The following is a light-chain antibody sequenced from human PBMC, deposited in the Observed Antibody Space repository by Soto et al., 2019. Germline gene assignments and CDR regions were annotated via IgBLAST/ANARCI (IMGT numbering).Light chain of an antibody. V-gene: IGKV3-20*01. CDR2: GAS. Sequence: EIVLTQSPGTLSLSPGERATLSCRASESVSSSYLAWYQQKPGQAPRLLIYGASSRATGIPDRFSGSGSGRAFTLTISRLEPEDFAVYYCQHYGSSPRYTFGQGTKLEIK. J-gene: IGKJ2*01. CDR3: QHYGSSPRYT. CDR1: ESVSSSY.